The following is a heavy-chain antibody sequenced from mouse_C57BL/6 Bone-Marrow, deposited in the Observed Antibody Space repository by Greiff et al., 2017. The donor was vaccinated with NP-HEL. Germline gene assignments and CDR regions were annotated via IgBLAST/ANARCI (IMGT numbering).Heavy chain of an antibody. Sequence: EVKLVESGAELVRPGASVKLSCTASGFNIKDDYMHWVKQRPEQGLEWIGWIDPENGDTEYASKFQGKATITADTSSNTAYLQLSSLTSEDTAVYYCTTELPFDYWGQGTTLTVSS. CDR2: IDPENGDT. J-gene: IGHJ2*01. V-gene: IGHV14-4*01. D-gene: IGHD2-12*01. CDR3: TTELPFDY. CDR1: GFNIKDDY.